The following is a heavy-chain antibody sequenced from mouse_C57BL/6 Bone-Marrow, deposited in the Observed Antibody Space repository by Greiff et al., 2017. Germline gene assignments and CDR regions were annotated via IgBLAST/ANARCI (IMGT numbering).Heavy chain of an antibody. CDR1: GYAFSSSW. Sequence: QVQLQQSGPELVKPGASVKISCKASGYAFSSSWMNWVKQRPGKGLEWIGRIYPGDGDTNYNGKFKGKATLTADKSSSTAYMQLSSRTSEDSAVYFCARSLITTPLFDYWGQGNTLTVSS. D-gene: IGHD1-1*01. V-gene: IGHV1-82*01. CDR2: IYPGDGDT. J-gene: IGHJ2*01. CDR3: ARSLITTPLFDY.